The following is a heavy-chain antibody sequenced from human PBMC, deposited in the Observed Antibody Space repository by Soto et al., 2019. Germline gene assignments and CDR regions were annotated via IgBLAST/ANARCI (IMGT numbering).Heavy chain of an antibody. D-gene: IGHD2-2*01. Sequence: QVQLVQSGAEVKKPGASVKVSCKASGYTFTSYAMHWVRQAPGQRLEWMGWINAGNGNTKYSQKFQGRVTITRDTSASTAYMELSSLRSEDTAVYYSARDRGVVVPTDAFDIWGQGTMVTVSS. J-gene: IGHJ3*02. CDR3: ARDRGVVVPTDAFDI. V-gene: IGHV1-3*01. CDR2: INAGNGNT. CDR1: GYTFTSYA.